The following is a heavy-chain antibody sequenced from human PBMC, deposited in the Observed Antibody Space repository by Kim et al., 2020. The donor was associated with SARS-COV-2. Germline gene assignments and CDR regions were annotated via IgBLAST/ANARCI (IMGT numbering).Heavy chain of an antibody. V-gene: IGHV4-59*01. J-gene: IGHJ6*02. Sequence: SETLSLTCTVAGGSISGYYWCWIRQPPGKRLEWIVYIHYSGSTNDNPSLTSRVTISLDTSRKQFSLKLNSVTAADTAVYYCARDRESGGYYYGTGVWGQGTTVTVSS. CDR2: IHYSGST. CDR1: GGSISGYY. CDR3: ARDRESGGYYYGTGV. D-gene: IGHD2-15*01.